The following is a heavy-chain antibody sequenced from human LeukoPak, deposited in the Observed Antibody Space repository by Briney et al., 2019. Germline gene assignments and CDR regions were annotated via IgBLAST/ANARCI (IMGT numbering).Heavy chain of an antibody. CDR2: ISGSGGST. Sequence: GGSLRLSCAASGFTLNSFAMSRVRQAPGKGLEWVSVISGSGGSTYYADSVKGRFTISRDNSKNTLYLQMNSLRAEDTAVYYCANESPFLDYWGQGTLVTVSS. CDR3: ANESPFLDY. V-gene: IGHV3-23*01. J-gene: IGHJ4*02. CDR1: GFTLNSFA.